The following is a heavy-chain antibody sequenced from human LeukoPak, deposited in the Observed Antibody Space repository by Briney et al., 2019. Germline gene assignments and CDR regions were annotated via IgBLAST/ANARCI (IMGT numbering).Heavy chain of an antibody. D-gene: IGHD3-22*01. CDR3: ARVVKTYYYDSSGYCDAFDI. Sequence: PSETLSLTCTVSGGSISSGGYYWSWIRQHPGKGLEWIGYIYYSGSTYYNPSLKSRVTISVDTSKNQFSLKLSSVTAADTAVYYCARVVKTYYYDSSGYCDAFDIWGQGTMVPVSS. J-gene: IGHJ3*02. CDR1: GGSISSGGYY. V-gene: IGHV4-31*03. CDR2: IYYSGST.